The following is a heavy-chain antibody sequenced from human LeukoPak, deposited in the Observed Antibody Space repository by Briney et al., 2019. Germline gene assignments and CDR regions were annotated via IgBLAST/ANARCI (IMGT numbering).Heavy chain of an antibody. Sequence: GGSLRLSCATSGFTFDDFAMSWVRQPAGKGLEWVGFIRRRAYGGAAEYAASVKGRFIISRDDSKGIAYLQMNSLKTEDTAVYYCSRNGLVDFDYWGQGSRVIVSP. V-gene: IGHV3-49*04. CDR2: IRRRAYGGAA. CDR1: GFTFDDFA. CDR3: SRNGLVDFDY. J-gene: IGHJ4*02.